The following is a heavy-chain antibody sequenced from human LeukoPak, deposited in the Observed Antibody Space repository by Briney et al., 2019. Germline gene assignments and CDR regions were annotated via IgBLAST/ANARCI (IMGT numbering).Heavy chain of an antibody. CDR1: GYTFTSYG. J-gene: IGHJ4*02. Sequence: ASVKVSCKASGYTFTSYGINWVRPAPGQGPRWMGWFSAYNGNTKYAQKLQGRVPMTTDTSTSTAYMELRSLRSDDTAVYYCARDDALVATGSFDYWGQGTLVTVSS. CDR2: FSAYNGNT. CDR3: ARDDALVATGSFDY. V-gene: IGHV1-18*01. D-gene: IGHD5-12*01.